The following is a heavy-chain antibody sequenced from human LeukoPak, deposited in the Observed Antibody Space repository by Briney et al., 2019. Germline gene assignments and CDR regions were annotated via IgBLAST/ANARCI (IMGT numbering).Heavy chain of an antibody. Sequence: GGSLRLSYAASGFSFSSYSMNWVRQAPGKGLEWVSYITSSSSPIYYADSVKGRFTISRDNVKNSLFLQMNSLRVEDTAVYHCARDDRLGALTNYNYYYGMDVWGQGTTVTVSS. D-gene: IGHD3-16*01. CDR3: ARDDRLGALTNYNYYYGMDV. CDR1: GFSFSSYS. J-gene: IGHJ6*02. V-gene: IGHV3-48*01. CDR2: ITSSSSPI.